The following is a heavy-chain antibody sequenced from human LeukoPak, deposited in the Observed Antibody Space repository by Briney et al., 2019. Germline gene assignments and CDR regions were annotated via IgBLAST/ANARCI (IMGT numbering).Heavy chain of an antibody. D-gene: IGHD3-22*01. CDR3: AKGYYYDSSGPPGPTFDY. Sequence: GGSLRLSCAVSGFTFSSYAMSWVRQAPGKGLEWVSGISGRGGSTYYADSVKGRFTISRDNSKNTLSLQMNSLRAEDTAVYFCAKGYYYDSSGPPGPTFDYWGQGTLVTVSS. V-gene: IGHV3-23*01. CDR2: ISGRGGST. J-gene: IGHJ4*02. CDR1: GFTFSSYA.